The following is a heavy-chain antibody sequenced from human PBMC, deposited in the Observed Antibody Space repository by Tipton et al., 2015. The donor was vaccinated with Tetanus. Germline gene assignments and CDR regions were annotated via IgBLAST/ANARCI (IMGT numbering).Heavy chain of an antibody. CDR2: IYSSGST. CDR3: ARDQARGARGWNYFDF. J-gene: IGHJ4*02. V-gene: IGHV4-31*03. CDR1: GVSISGGRYY. Sequence: LVQSSQTLSLTCTVSGVSISGGRYYWSWIRQRPGKGLEWIGDIYSSGSTYTDPSLKGRVTISVDTSENQFSLRLNSVTAADTAVYYCARDQARGARGWNYFDFWGLGTLVTVSS. D-gene: IGHD1-26*01.